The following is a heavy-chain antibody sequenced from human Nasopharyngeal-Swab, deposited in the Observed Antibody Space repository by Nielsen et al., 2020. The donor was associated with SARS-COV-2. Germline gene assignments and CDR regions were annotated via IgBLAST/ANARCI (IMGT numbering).Heavy chain of an antibody. J-gene: IGHJ6*03. CDR2: ISVNGAST. CDR3: AKRVAGKYYYMDV. V-gene: IGHV3-23*01. Sequence: GESLKISCAASGFTFSSCAMTWVRQAPGKGLEWVSSISVNGASTYYAGSVKGRFTISRDNSRNTLYLQLNSLRAEDTAIYYCAKRVAGKYYYMDVWGKGTTVTVSS. CDR1: GFTFSSCA. D-gene: IGHD3-10*01.